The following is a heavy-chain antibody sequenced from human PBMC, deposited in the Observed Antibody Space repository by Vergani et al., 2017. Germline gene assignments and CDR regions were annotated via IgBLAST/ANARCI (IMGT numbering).Heavy chain of an antibody. Sequence: QVQLVESGGGVVQPGTSLRLSCVVSGFALNRHAMYLVRQAPGKGLEWVVGISFDGTNEYYPELVKGRFTISRDIAKNTLYLQVRSLRLEDTGVYHCVRDRGLCAGGRCYTEAWDYWGQGTPVTVSS. CDR1: GFALNRHA. CDR2: ISFDGTNE. J-gene: IGHJ4*01. D-gene: IGHD2-2*02. CDR3: VRDRGLCAGGRCYTEAWDY. V-gene: IGHV3-30-3*01.